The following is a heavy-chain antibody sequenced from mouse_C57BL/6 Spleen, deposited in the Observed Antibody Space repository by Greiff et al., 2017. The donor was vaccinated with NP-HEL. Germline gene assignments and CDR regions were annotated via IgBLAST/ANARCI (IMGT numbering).Heavy chain of an antibody. CDR1: GYTFTDYN. CDR3: ARGGYYSDY. J-gene: IGHJ2*01. CDR2: INPNNGGT. Sequence: EVKLQESGPELVKPGASVKMSCKASGYTFTDYNMHWVKQSHGKSLEWIGYINPNNGGTSYNQKFKGKATLTVNKSSSTAYMELRSLTSEDAAVYYCARGGYYSDYWGQGTTLTVSS. V-gene: IGHV1-22*01.